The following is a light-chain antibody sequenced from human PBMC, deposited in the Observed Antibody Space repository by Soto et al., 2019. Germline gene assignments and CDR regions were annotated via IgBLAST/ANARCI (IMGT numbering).Light chain of an antibody. J-gene: IGKJ1*01. CDR2: DAS. CDR1: QGISSA. Sequence: AIQLTQSPSSLSASVGDRVTITCRASQGISSALAWFQQKPGKAPKLLIYDASSLVSGVPSRFSGSGSGTDFSLSISSLLPEDFATYYCQQSDNIPLTFGQGTKVEIK. CDR3: QQSDNIPLT. V-gene: IGKV1D-13*01.